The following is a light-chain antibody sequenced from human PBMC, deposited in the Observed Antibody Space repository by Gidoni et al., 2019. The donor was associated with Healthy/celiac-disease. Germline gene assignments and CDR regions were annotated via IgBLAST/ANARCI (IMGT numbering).Light chain of an antibody. CDR3: QQSYSTPQT. V-gene: IGKV1-39*01. Sequence: DIQMTQSPSSLSASVGDRVTITCRASQSISSYLNWHQQKPGKAPKLLIYCASSLQRGVPSRFSGSGSGTDFTLTISSLQPEDFATYYCQQSYSTPQTFGQGTKVEIK. CDR2: CAS. J-gene: IGKJ1*01. CDR1: QSISSY.